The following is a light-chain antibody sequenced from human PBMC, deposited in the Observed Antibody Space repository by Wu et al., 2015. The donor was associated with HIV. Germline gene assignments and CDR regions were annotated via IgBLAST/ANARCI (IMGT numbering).Light chain of an antibody. J-gene: IGKJ1*01. Sequence: EIVMTQSPATLSVSPGQRVTLSCRASQTIANKLAWYQQRPGQGPRLLIYETSTRAAGIPARFSGSGSGTEFTLTISSLQSEDFAVYYCQQYNNWPPMTFGQGTKVEIK. CDR3: QQYNNWPPMT. CDR2: ETS. V-gene: IGKV3-15*01. CDR1: QTIANK.